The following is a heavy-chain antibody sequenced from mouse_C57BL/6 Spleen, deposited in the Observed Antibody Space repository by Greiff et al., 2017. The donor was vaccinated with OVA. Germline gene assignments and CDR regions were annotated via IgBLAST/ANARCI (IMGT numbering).Heavy chain of an antibody. V-gene: IGHV1-50*01. CDR1: GYTFTSYW. CDR3: ARCGFDY. J-gene: IGHJ2*01. CDR2: IDPSDSYT. Sequence: VQLQQPGAELVKPGASVKLSCKASGYTFTSYWMQWVKQRPGQGLEWIGEIDPSDSYTNYNQKFKGKATLTVDTSSITAYMQLSSLTSEDSAVYFCARCGFDYWGQGTTLTVSS.